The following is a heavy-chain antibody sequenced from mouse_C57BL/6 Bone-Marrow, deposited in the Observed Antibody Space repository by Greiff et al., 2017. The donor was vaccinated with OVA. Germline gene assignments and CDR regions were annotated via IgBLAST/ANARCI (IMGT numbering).Heavy chain of an antibody. Sequence: QVQLQQPGAELVKPGASVKLSCKASGYTFTSYWMHWVKQRPGRGLEWIGRIDPNSGGTKYNEKFKSKATLTVDKPSSTAYMQLSSLTSEDTAIYYCARGPYGYDGAHYFDYWGQGTTLTVSA. J-gene: IGHJ2*01. CDR3: ARGPYGYDGAHYFDY. CDR1: GYTFTSYW. V-gene: IGHV1-62-3*01. D-gene: IGHD2-2*01. CDR2: IDPNSGGT.